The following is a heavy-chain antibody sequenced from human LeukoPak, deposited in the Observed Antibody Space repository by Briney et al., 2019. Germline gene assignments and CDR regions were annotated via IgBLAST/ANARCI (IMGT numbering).Heavy chain of an antibody. CDR1: GFTFSSYA. V-gene: IGHV3-30*04. CDR3: ARAQGSYGPIDY. J-gene: IGHJ4*02. D-gene: IGHD5-18*01. CDR2: ISYDGSNK. Sequence: GRSLRLSCAASGFTFSSYAIHWVRQAPGKGLEWVAVISYDGSNKYYADSVKGRFTISRDNSKNTLYLQMNSLRAEDTAVYYCARAQGSYGPIDYWGQGTLVTVSS.